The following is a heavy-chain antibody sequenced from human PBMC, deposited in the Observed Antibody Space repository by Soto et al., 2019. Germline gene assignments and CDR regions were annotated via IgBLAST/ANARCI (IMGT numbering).Heavy chain of an antibody. V-gene: IGHV3-30*03. CDR1: GFTFSSYA. CDR3: ARDSAKYSSSAGYGY. D-gene: IGHD6-6*01. Sequence: SLRLSCVASGFTFSSYAMNWVRQAPGKGLEWVAFISYDGTYEYYVDSVKGRFAISRDNAKKTLFLQMNSLRADDTALYYCARDSAKYSSSAGYGYWGQGTLVTVSS. CDR2: ISYDGTYE. J-gene: IGHJ4*02.